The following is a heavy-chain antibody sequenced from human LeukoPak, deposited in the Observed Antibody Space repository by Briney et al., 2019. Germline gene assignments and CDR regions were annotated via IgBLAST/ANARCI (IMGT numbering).Heavy chain of an antibody. CDR1: GFTFSSYW. CDR2: IKQDGSEK. Sequence: GGSLRLSCAASGFTFSSYWMSWVRQAPGKGLEWVANIKQDGSEKYYVDSVKGRFTISRDNAKNSLYLQMNSLRAEDTAVYCCARVGYFDWSDNWFDPWGQGTLVTVSS. J-gene: IGHJ5*02. V-gene: IGHV3-7*01. D-gene: IGHD3-9*01. CDR3: ARVGYFDWSDNWFDP.